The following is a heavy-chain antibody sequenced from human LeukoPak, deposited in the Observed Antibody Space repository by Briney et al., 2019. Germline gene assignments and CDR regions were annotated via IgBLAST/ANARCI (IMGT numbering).Heavy chain of an antibody. CDR1: GYTFTGYY. D-gene: IGHD5-12*01. CDR3: ARDPPKRGYSGYDDP. CDR2: INPNSGGT. V-gene: IGHV1-2*02. Sequence: ASVKVSCKASGYTFTGYYMHWVRQAPGQGPEWMGWINPNSGGTNYAQKFQGRVTMTRDTSISTAYMELSRLRSDDTAVYYCARDPPKRGYSGYDDPWGQGTLVTVSS. J-gene: IGHJ5*02.